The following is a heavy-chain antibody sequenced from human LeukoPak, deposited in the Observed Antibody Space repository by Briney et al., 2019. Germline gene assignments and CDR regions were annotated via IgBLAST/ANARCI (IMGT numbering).Heavy chain of an antibody. CDR1: GGTFSSYA. Sequence: SVKVSCKASGGTFSSYAISWVRQAPGQGLEWMGRIIPILGIANYAQKFQGRVTITADKSTSTAYMELSSLRSEDTAVYYCARGVDSGNSDWFDPWGQGTLVTVSS. J-gene: IGHJ5*02. V-gene: IGHV1-69*04. D-gene: IGHD4-23*01. CDR3: ARGVDSGNSDWFDP. CDR2: IIPILGIA.